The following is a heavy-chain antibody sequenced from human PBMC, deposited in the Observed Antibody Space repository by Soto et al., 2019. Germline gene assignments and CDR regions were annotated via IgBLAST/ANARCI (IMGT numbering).Heavy chain of an antibody. V-gene: IGHV5-51*01. CDR3: ARSVGTVTQDYYYYYGMDV. D-gene: IGHD4-17*01. Sequence: PGESLKISCKGSGYSFTSYWIGWVRQMPGKGLEWMGIIYPGDSDTRYSPSFQGQVTISVDKSISTAYLQWNSLKASDTAMYYCARSVGTVTQDYYYYYGMDVWGQGTTVTVSS. J-gene: IGHJ6*02. CDR1: GYSFTSYW. CDR2: IYPGDSDT.